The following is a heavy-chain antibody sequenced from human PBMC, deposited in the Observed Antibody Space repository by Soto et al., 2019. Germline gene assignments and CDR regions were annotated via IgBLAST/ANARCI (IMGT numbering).Heavy chain of an antibody. Sequence: EVQLVESGGGLVQPGRSLRLSCAASGFTFDDYAMHWVRQAPGKGLEWVSGISWNSGSIGYADSVKGRFTISSDNAKNSLYLQMNSLRAEDTALYYCAKSVDFWSGYYGLDYWGQGTLVTVSS. CDR3: AKSVDFWSGYYGLDY. CDR1: GFTFDDYA. CDR2: ISWNSGSI. J-gene: IGHJ4*02. V-gene: IGHV3-9*01. D-gene: IGHD3-3*01.